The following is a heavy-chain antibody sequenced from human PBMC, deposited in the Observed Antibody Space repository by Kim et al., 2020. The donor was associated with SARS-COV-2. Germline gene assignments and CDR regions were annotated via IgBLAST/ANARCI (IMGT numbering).Heavy chain of an antibody. Sequence: STNYNPCLQSRVTISVDTSKNQFSLKLSSVTAADTAVYYCARDLGVYFDYWGQGTLVTVSS. D-gene: IGHD3-10*01. J-gene: IGHJ4*02. CDR3: ARDLGVYFDY. V-gene: IGHV4-59*01. CDR2: ST.